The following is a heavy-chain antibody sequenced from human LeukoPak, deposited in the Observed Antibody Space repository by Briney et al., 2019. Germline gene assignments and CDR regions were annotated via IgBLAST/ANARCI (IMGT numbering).Heavy chain of an antibody. D-gene: IGHD6-13*01. J-gene: IGHJ4*02. Sequence: ASVKVSCKASGYTFISYGISWVRQAPGQGLEWMGWISAYNGNTNYAQKLQGRVTMTTDTSTSTAYMELRSLRSDDTAVYYCARDPNRYAAAHPFDYWGQGTLVTVSS. CDR3: ARDPNRYAAAHPFDY. V-gene: IGHV1-18*01. CDR1: GYTFISYG. CDR2: ISAYNGNT.